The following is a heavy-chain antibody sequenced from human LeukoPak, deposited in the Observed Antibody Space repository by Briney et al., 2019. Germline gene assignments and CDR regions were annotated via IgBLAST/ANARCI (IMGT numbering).Heavy chain of an antibody. J-gene: IGHJ4*02. CDR1: GFTFSSYG. CDR3: ARGGPYQLLEYYFDY. Sequence: GGSLRLSCAASGFTFSSYGMHWVRQAPGKGLEWVAVIWYDGSNKYYADSVKGRFTISRDNSKNTLYLQMNSLRAEDTAVYYCARGGPYQLLEYYFDYWGQGTLVTVSS. D-gene: IGHD2-2*01. CDR2: IWYDGSNK. V-gene: IGHV3-33*01.